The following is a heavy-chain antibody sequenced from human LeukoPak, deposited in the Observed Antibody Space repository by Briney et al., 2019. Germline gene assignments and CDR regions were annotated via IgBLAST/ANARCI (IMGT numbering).Heavy chain of an antibody. CDR2: IDANNGDT. Sequence: ASVKVSCKASGYTFTGYYMHWVRQAPGQGLEWMGWIDANNGDTKSAQKFQCRVTMSRDTSISTAYMDLSSLSPDDAAVYYCARDPSSVTLYFFDYWGQGTLVTVSS. V-gene: IGHV1-2*02. D-gene: IGHD4-11*01. CDR1: GYTFTGYY. J-gene: IGHJ4*02. CDR3: ARDPSSVTLYFFDY.